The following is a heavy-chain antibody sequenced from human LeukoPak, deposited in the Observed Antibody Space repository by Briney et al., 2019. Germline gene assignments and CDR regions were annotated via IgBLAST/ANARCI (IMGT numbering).Heavy chain of an antibody. V-gene: IGHV3-15*01. CDR1: GFTFSNAW. CDR3: TTEPLVVVVAAHYYYYGMDV. CDR2: IKSKTDGGTT. J-gene: IGHJ6*04. Sequence: PGGSLRLSCAASGFTFSNAWMSWVRQAPGKGLEWVGRIKSKTDGGTTDYAAPVKGRFTISGDDSKNTLYLQMNSLKTEDTAVYYCTTEPLVVVVAAHYYYYGMDVWGKGTTVTVSS. D-gene: IGHD2-15*01.